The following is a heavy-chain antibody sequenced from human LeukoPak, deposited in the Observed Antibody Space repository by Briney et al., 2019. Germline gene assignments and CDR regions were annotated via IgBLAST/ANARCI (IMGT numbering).Heavy chain of an antibody. Sequence: GGSLRLSCAASGFTFSSYAMSWVRQAAGKGLEWVSHISVSGGSTYYADSVKGRFTISRDNSKNTLYLQMNSLGAEDTAVYHCAKDLSYSMDVWGQETTVTVSS. CDR1: GFTFSSYA. J-gene: IGHJ6*02. CDR3: AKDLSYSMDV. CDR2: ISVSGGST. V-gene: IGHV3-23*01.